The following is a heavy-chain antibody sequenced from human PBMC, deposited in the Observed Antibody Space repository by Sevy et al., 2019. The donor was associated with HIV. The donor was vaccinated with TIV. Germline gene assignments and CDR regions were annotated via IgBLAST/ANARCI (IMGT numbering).Heavy chain of an antibody. CDR1: GIRFSSYY. CDR3: ARGNSGSFDY. J-gene: IGHJ4*02. D-gene: IGHD3-22*01. CDR2: IKQDESEN. V-gene: IGHV3-7*04. Sequence: GGSLRLSCATSGIRFSSYYIHWVRQATGKWLECVANIKQDESENYYVAFVKGRLTISRDNAKNSVYLQMNSLRPEDTAIYYCARGNSGSFDYWGQGTLVTVSS.